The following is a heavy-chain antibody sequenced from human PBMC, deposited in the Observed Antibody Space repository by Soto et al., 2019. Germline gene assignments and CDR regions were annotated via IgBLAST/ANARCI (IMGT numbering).Heavy chain of an antibody. D-gene: IGHD3-10*01. V-gene: IGHV3-48*02. CDR2: ISSSSSTI. J-gene: IGHJ6*02. CDR3: ARDFRLLWFGENNYYGMDV. CDR1: GFTFSSYS. Sequence: EVQLVESGGGLVQPGGSLRLSCAASGFTFSSYSMNWVRQAPGKGLEWVSYISSSSSTIYYADSVKGRFTISRDNAKNSLYLQMNSLRDEDTAVYYGARDFRLLWFGENNYYGMDVWGQGTTVTVSS.